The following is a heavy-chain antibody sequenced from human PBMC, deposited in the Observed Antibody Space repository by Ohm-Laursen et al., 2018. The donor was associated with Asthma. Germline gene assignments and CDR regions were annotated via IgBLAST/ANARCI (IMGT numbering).Heavy chain of an antibody. J-gene: IGHJ4*02. V-gene: IGHV1-24*01. Sequence: SVKVSCKVSGYTLTELSMHWVRQAPGKGLEWMGGFDPEDGETIYAQKFQGRVTMTEDTSTDTAYMELSSLRSEDTAVYYCATELHYYDSSGYYYWFDYWGQGTLVTVSS. CDR1: GYTLTELS. D-gene: IGHD3-22*01. CDR3: ATELHYYDSSGYYYWFDY. CDR2: FDPEDGET.